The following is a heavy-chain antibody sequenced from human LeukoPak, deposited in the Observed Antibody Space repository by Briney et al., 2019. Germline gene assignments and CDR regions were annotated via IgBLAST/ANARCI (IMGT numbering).Heavy chain of an antibody. CDR2: IYYSGST. J-gene: IGHJ4*02. CDR1: GGSISSYY. D-gene: IGHD3-16*01. V-gene: IGHV4-59*01. Sequence: SSETLSLTCTVSGGSISSYYWSWIRQPPGKGLEWIGYIYYSGSTNYNPSLKSRVTISVDTSKNQLSLKLSSVTAADTAMYYCARTRRDAYLTPFKYWGQGTLVSVSS. CDR3: ARTRRDAYLTPFKY.